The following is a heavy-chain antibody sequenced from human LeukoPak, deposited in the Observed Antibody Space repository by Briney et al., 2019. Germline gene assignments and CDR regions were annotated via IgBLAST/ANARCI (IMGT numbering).Heavy chain of an antibody. D-gene: IGHD3-22*01. J-gene: IGHJ4*02. CDR2: ISNSGST. Sequence: SSETLSLTCTVSGASIDNYYWDCIRHSPPKGLEWIACISNSGSTKYNPSLTDRVTMSVDRSKNQISLRLRSVTAADTGVYYCTKGYYEPFDKWGQGTLVTVSS. V-gene: IGHV4-59*13. CDR3: TKGYYEPFDK. CDR1: GASIDNYY.